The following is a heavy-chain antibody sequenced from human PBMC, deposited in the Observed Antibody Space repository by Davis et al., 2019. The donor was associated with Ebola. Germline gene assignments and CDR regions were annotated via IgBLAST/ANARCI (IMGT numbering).Heavy chain of an antibody. V-gene: IGHV1-2*06. Sequence: AASVKVSCKASGYSFTGNYVQWVRQAPGQGLEWMGRINPNSGGTNYAQKFQGRVTMTRDTSISTVYMELSRLRSDDTAVYYCARDLGGMAQYNWFDPWGQGTLVTVSS. J-gene: IGHJ5*02. CDR2: INPNSGGT. D-gene: IGHD3-16*01. CDR3: ARDLGGMAQYNWFDP. CDR1: GYSFTGNY.